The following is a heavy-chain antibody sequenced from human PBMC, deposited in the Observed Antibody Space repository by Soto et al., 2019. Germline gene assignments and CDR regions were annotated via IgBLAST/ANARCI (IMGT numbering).Heavy chain of an antibody. CDR2: IRSKAYGGTT. CDR3: TRDAHVRYFDWLFRV. J-gene: IGHJ4*02. CDR1: GFTFGDYA. V-gene: IGHV3-49*04. Sequence: GGSLRLSCTASGFTFGDYAMSWVRQAPGKGLEWVGFIRSKAYGGTTEYAASVKGRFTISRDDSKSIAYLQMNSLKTEDTAVYYCTRDAHVRYFDWLFRVWGQGTLVTVSS. D-gene: IGHD3-9*01.